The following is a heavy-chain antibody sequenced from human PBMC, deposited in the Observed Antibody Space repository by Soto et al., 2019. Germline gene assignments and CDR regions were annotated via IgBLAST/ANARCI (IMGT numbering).Heavy chain of an antibody. D-gene: IGHD3-22*01. J-gene: IGHJ4*02. CDR3: VKLYYDSSDYGAHFDG. Sequence: PGGSLRLSCAASGFTFSTYAMTWVRQAPGKGLEWVSAISRSGGSTYYADSVKGRFSISRDNSKNTLYLQMSSLRAEDTALYYCVKLYYDSSDYGAHFDGWGQGTLVTVSS. CDR2: ISRSGGST. CDR1: GFTFSTYA. V-gene: IGHV3-23*01.